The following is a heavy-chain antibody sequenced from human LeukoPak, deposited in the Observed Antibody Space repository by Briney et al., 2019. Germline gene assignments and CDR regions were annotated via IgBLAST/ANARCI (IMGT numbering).Heavy chain of an antibody. CDR3: ARGLYDFWSGYYFDY. CDR1: GFTFSSYG. J-gene: IGHJ4*02. D-gene: IGHD3-3*01. CDR2: ISGSGGST. V-gene: IGHV3-23*01. Sequence: GGSLRLSCAASGFTFSSYGMSWVRQAPGKGLEWVSAISGSGGSTYYADSVKGRFTISRDNSKNTLYLQMNSLRAEDTAVYYCARGLYDFWSGYYFDYWGQGTLVTVSS.